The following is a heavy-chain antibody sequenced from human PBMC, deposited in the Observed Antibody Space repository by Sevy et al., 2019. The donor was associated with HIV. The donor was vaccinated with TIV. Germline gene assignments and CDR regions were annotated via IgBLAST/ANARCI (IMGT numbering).Heavy chain of an antibody. CDR3: AKFSSAWSLDH. CDR2: ISNTGGST. J-gene: IGHJ4*02. CDR1: GFTFSSSG. Sequence: GGSLRLSCAASGFTFSSSGMTWVRQAPGKGLERVSGISNTGGSTYYADSVKARFTISRDNSKNTLYLQMNSLRAEDTAVYYCAKFSSAWSLDHWGQGILVTVSS. D-gene: IGHD6-19*01. V-gene: IGHV3-23*01.